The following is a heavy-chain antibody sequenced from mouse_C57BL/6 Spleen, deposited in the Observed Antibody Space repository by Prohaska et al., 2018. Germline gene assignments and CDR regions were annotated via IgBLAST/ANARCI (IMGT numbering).Heavy chain of an antibody. CDR2: INPNNGGT. Sequence: GYTFTDYYMNWVKQSHGKSLEWIGDINPNNGGTSYNQKFKGKATLTVDKSSSTAYMELRSLTSEDSAVYYCARGDFAYWGQGTLVTVSA. CDR3: ARGDFAY. J-gene: IGHJ3*01. V-gene: IGHV1-26*01. CDR1: GYTFTDYY.